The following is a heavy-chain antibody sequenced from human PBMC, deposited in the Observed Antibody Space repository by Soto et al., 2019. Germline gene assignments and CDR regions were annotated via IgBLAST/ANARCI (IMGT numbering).Heavy chain of an antibody. CDR2: IITIFGTA. J-gene: IGHJ3*02. CDR3: ARPGGNVVVTAIGDGADAFDI. CDR1: GGTFSSYA. D-gene: IGHD2-21*02. V-gene: IGHV1-69*12. Sequence: QVQLVQSGAEVKKPGSSVKVSCKASGGTFSSYAISWVRQAPGQGLEWMGGIITIFGTANYAQKFQGRVTITADESKXXAXRAXSSLRCEDTAVYYCARPGGNVVVTAIGDGADAFDIWGQGTMVTVSS.